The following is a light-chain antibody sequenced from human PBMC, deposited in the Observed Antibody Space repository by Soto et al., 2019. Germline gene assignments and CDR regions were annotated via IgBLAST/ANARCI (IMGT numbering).Light chain of an antibody. CDR2: EVS. CDR1: SSDVGGYNY. Sequence: QSALTQPPSASGSSGQSVTISCTGTSSDVGGYNYVSWYQQHPGKAPKVMIYEVSKRPSGVPDRFSGSKSGNTASLTVSGLQAEDEADYYCSSYAGSNLVFGGGTKVTVL. V-gene: IGLV2-8*01. J-gene: IGLJ2*01. CDR3: SSYAGSNLV.